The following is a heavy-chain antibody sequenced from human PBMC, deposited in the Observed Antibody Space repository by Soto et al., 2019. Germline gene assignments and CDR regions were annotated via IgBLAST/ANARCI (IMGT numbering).Heavy chain of an antibody. CDR1: GYTFASYG. J-gene: IGHJ6*02. D-gene: IGHD3-9*01. V-gene: IGHV1-18*01. CDR3: ARDSIRLRYFDWLDYGMDV. CDR2: ISAYSGNT. Sequence: ASVKVSCKASGYTFASYGISWVRQAPGQGLEWMGWISAYSGNTNYAQKLQGRVTMTTDTSTSTAYMELGSLRSDDTAVYFCARDSIRLRYFDWLDYGMDVWGQGTTVTVSS.